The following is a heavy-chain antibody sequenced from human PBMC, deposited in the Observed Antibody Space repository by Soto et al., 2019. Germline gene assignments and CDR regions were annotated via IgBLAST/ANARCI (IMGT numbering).Heavy chain of an antibody. J-gene: IGHJ4*02. CDR2: RSYDGSNK. V-gene: IGHV3-30-3*01. Sequence: GMRRIIKTTGKGLEWVAVRSYDGSNKYYADSVKGRFTISRDNSKNTMYLQMNSLRAEDTAVYYCASGKYYDSSGYSPPPHWGQGTLVTVSS. CDR3: ASGKYYDSSGYSPPPH. CDR1: G. D-gene: IGHD3-22*01.